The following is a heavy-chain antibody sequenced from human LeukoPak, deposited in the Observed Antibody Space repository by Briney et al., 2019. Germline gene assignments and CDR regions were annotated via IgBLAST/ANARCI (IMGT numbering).Heavy chain of an antibody. D-gene: IGHD1-26*01. J-gene: IGHJ3*02. CDR2: MNPNNGNT. CDR1: GYTLTNYN. V-gene: IGHV1-8*01. CDR3: ARGGYRGTFFGVFDI. Sequence: ASVTVSCKASGYTLTNYNINWVRLSPGQGLEWMGWMNPNNGNTGYAQKFQGRVTMTRSISTNTAYMELSGLRSEDTAIYYCARGGYRGTFFGVFDIWGQGTMVTVSS.